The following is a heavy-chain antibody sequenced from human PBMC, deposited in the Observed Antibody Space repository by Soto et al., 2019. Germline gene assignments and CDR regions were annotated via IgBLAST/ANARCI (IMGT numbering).Heavy chain of an antibody. Sequence: QITLKESGPTLMKPTQTLTLTCSVSGVSLSTSGVGVGWIRQPPGKTLEGLALIFSNYYKRYSPSLMSRLTITKDTSKNQVVLTMTTIDHVYTATYYCSHMRGSGLFGMDFWGQGTTVTVAS. CDR1: GVSLSTSGVG. CDR3: SHMRGSGLFGMDF. V-gene: IGHV2-5*01. D-gene: IGHD3-10*01. J-gene: IGHJ6*02. CDR2: IFSNYYK.